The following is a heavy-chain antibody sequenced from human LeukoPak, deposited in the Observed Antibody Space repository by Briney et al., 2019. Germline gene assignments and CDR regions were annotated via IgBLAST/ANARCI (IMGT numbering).Heavy chain of an antibody. J-gene: IGHJ5*02. CDR1: GFTFSSYE. V-gene: IGHV3-48*03. D-gene: IGHD3-16*01. CDR2: ISSSGSTI. CDR3: ASQSFARFDP. Sequence: GGSLRLSCAASGFTFSSYEMNWVRQAPGKGLEWVSYISSSGSTIYYADSVKGRFTISRDNSRNSLFLQMSSLRVEDTAVYYCASQSFARFDPWGQGTLVTVSS.